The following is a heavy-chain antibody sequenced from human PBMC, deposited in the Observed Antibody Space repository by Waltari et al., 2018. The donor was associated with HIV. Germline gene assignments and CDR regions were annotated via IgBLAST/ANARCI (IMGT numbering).Heavy chain of an antibody. CDR1: GFTFRSFA. CDR3: AKVGSSGPLDH. V-gene: IGHV3-33*08. Sequence: QVHLVESGGGVVQPGRSLRLSCVASGFTFRSFAMHWVRQTPGKGLGWVAGIWYDGSNENYADSVKGRFTISRDNSMDTLYLEMMSLRADDTAKYYCAKVGSSGPLDHWGQGTLVTVSP. D-gene: IGHD6-19*01. CDR2: IWYDGSNE. J-gene: IGHJ4*02.